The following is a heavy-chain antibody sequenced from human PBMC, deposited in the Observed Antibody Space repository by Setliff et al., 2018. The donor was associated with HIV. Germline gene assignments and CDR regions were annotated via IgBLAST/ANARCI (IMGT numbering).Heavy chain of an antibody. CDR2: INPRGGKA. D-gene: IGHD3-3*01. V-gene: IGHV1-46*01. J-gene: IGHJ3*02. Sequence: ASVKVSCKASGYSFSSYYMHWVRQAPGQGLEWMGIINPRGGKANYAQKFQGRVAMTRDTSTSTVYMELSSLRSEDTAVYYCARDRVRITIFGANDASDIWGQGTMVTVSS. CDR3: ARDRVRITIFGANDASDI. CDR1: GYSFSSYY.